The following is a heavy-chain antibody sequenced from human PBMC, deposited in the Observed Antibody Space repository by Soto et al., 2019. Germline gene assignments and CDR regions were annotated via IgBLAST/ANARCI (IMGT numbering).Heavy chain of an antibody. CDR1: GFTFSSYA. Sequence: PGGSLRLSCAASGFTFSSYAMSWVRQAPGKGLEWVSAISGSGGSTYYADSVKGRFTISRDNSKNTLYLQMNSLRAEDTAVYYCAKFAGDFVVVPADHIDYWGQGTLVTVSS. CDR2: ISGSGGST. J-gene: IGHJ4*02. CDR3: AKFAGDFVVVPADHIDY. D-gene: IGHD2-2*01. V-gene: IGHV3-23*01.